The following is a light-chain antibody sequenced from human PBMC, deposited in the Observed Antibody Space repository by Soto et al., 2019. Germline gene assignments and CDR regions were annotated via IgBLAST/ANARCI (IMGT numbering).Light chain of an antibody. CDR3: SSKTSSGTLYV. V-gene: IGLV2-14*01. Sequence: LTQPASVSGSPGQSITISCTGSSSDVGGSKYVSWYQQHPGKAPRLMIYEVSYRPSGVSNRFSGSKSGNTASLTVSGLQAEDEADYYCSSKTSSGTLYVFGTGTKVTVL. CDR1: SSDVGGSKY. CDR2: EVS. J-gene: IGLJ1*01.